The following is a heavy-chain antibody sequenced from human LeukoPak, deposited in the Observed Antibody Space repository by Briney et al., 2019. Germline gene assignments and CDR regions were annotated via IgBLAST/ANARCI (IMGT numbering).Heavy chain of an antibody. CDR1: GRSINNYY. CDR2: IYYSGST. CDR3: ARRTGYYDGFDY. Sequence: SDILSLTCTLSGRSINNYYWSWVRRPPAKGLEVVGYIYYSGSTNYNPSLKSRVTMSVDTSKNQFSLKVNSVNAADTAVYYCARRTGYYDGFDYWGQGTLVTVSS. D-gene: IGHD3/OR15-3a*01. J-gene: IGHJ4*02. V-gene: IGHV4-59*07.